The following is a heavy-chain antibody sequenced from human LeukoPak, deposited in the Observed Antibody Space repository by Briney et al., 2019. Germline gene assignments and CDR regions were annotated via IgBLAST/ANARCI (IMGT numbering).Heavy chain of an antibody. V-gene: IGHV4-34*01. D-gene: IGHD3-22*01. CDR1: GGSFSGYY. J-gene: IGHJ3*02. Sequence: PSETLSLTCAVYGGSFSGYYWSWIRQPPGKGLEWIGEINHSGSTNYNSSLKSRVTISVDTSKIQFSLKLSSVTAADTAVYYCARVRNYYDSSGPTHDAFDIWGQGTMVTVSS. CDR2: INHSGST. CDR3: ARVRNYYDSSGPTHDAFDI.